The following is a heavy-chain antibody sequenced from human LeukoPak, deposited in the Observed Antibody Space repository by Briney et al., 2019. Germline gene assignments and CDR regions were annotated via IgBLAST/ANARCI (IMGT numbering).Heavy chain of an antibody. Sequence: GGSLRPSCVVSGFTFSAYSVHWVRQAPGKGLEWVSSISSRSTYKHYADSVKGRFTISRDNAKNSLYLQMNSLRAEDTAVYYCARGPLKWLGNFDYWGQGTLVTVSS. V-gene: IGHV3-21*01. CDR1: GFTFSAYS. CDR3: ARGPLKWLGNFDY. CDR2: ISSRSTYK. D-gene: IGHD6-19*01. J-gene: IGHJ4*02.